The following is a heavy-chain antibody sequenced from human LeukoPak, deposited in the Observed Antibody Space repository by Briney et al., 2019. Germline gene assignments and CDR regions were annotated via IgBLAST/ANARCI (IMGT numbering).Heavy chain of an antibody. Sequence: GGSLRLSCAASGFTFSSYAMSWVRQAPGKGLEWASGINGRGDSTVYADSVKGRFTISRDNSKNTLYLQMNSLRAEDTAVYYCAKVGGSGWASYFDYWGQGTLVTVSS. V-gene: IGHV3-23*01. CDR2: INGRGDST. CDR1: GFTFSSYA. CDR3: AKVGGSGWASYFDY. D-gene: IGHD6-19*01. J-gene: IGHJ4*02.